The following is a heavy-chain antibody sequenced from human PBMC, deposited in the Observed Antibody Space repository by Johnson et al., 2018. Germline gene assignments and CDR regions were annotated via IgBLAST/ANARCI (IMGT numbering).Heavy chain of an antibody. V-gene: IGHV3-73*01. Sequence: QLVESGGGLVQPGGSLKLSCAVSGLTISGSAVHWVRQASGKGLEWVGRIRSKVNSYATAYAESVKGRFTISRDDSKNTAYLQMNSLKTEDTAVYYCARRMGCNGGICYPYWGQGTLVTVSS. D-gene: IGHD2-15*01. CDR2: IRSKVNSYAT. CDR1: GLTISGSA. CDR3: ARRMGCNGGICYPY. J-gene: IGHJ4*02.